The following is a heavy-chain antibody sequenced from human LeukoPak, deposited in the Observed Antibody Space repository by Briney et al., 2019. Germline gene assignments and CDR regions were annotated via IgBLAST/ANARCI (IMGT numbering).Heavy chain of an antibody. D-gene: IGHD3-22*01. V-gene: IGHV3-53*01. CDR2: IYSDGRT. CDR3: ARGLFLSGYLDAFDI. Sequence: GGSLRLSCAASGFTVSNKYMTWVRQAPGKGLEWVSLIYSDGRTYYADSVKGRCTISRDGSKNTLYLQMNSLRVEDTAVYYCARGLFLSGYLDAFDIWGQGTLVTVSS. J-gene: IGHJ4*02. CDR1: GFTVSNKY.